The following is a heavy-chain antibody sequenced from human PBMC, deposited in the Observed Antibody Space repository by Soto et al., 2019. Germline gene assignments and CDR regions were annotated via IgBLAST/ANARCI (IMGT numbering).Heavy chain of an antibody. Sequence: EVQLVESGGELVQPGGSLRLSCAASGFTFSSFEMNWVRQAPGKGLDWVSYISSGDSTIYYADSVKGRFTISRDNAKNSLYLQMNSLRGADTAVYDCARDIKPSGITGYHYAMDVWGQGTTVTVSS. D-gene: IGHD1-20*01. CDR2: ISSGDSTI. CDR3: ARDIKPSGITGYHYAMDV. CDR1: GFTFSSFE. J-gene: IGHJ6*02. V-gene: IGHV3-48*03.